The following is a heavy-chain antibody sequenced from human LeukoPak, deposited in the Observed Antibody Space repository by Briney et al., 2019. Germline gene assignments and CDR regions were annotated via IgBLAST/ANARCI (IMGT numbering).Heavy chain of an antibody. CDR2: IWYDGSNQ. J-gene: IGHJ6*02. Sequence: GRSLRLSCAASGFTFSSYGMHWVRQARGKGLEWVAVIWYDGSNQYYADSVKGRFTISRDNSKNTLYLQMNSLRAEDTAVYYCARNDGYSSSWYYYYYYGMDVWGQGTTVTVSS. D-gene: IGHD6-13*01. V-gene: IGHV3-33*01. CDR1: GFTFSSYG. CDR3: ARNDGYSSSWYYYYYYGMDV.